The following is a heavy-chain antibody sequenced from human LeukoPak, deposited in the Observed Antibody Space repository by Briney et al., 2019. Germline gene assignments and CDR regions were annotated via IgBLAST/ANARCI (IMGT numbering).Heavy chain of an antibody. Sequence: SETLSLTCTVSDDSITMYYWTWIRQPPGKGLEWIGYVDHTGSTNFNPSLNGRVSISRDTTNNLFSLRLRSVTAADTAVYFCARGRVSSSTWYSTYYYYFYMDVWGKGTTVTVSS. V-gene: IGHV4-59*01. D-gene: IGHD1-1*01. CDR2: VDHTGST. CDR1: DDSITMYY. CDR3: ARGRVSSSTWYSTYYYYFYMDV. J-gene: IGHJ6*03.